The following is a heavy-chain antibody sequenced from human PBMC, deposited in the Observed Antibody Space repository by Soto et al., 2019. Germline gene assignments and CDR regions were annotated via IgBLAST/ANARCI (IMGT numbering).Heavy chain of an antibody. D-gene: IGHD5-12*01. V-gene: IGHV3-9*01. J-gene: IGHJ3*02. CDR3: AKDNSDGYNDAFDI. Sequence: GGSLRLSCAASGFTFDDYAMQWVRQAPGKGLEWVSGISWNSGSIGYADSVKGRFTISRDNAKNSLYLQMNSLRAEDTALYYCAKDNSDGYNDAFDIWGQGTMVTVSS. CDR2: ISWNSGSI. CDR1: GFTFDDYA.